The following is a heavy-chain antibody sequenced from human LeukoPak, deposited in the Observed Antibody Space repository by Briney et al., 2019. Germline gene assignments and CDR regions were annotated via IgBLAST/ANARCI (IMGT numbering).Heavy chain of an antibody. V-gene: IGHV4-34*01. Sequence: IPSETLSLTCDVYGGSFSGYYWSWIRQPPGKGLEWIGEINHSGSTNYNPSLKSRVTISVDTSKNQFSLKLSSVTAADTAVYYCARVVSYYYYYGMDVWGKGTTVTVSS. J-gene: IGHJ6*04. CDR3: ARVVSYYYYYGMDV. CDR2: INHSGST. CDR1: GGSFSGYY. D-gene: IGHD3-22*01.